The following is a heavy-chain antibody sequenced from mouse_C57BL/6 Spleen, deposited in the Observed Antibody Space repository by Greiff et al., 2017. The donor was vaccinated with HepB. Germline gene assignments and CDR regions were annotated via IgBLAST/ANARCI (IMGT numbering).Heavy chain of an antibody. CDR3: ARSITTVVAPYYAMDY. CDR2: INPSSGYT. J-gene: IGHJ4*01. D-gene: IGHD1-1*01. Sequence: VQRVESGAELAKPGASVKLSCKASGYTFTSYWMHWVKQRPGQGLEWIGYINPSSGYTKYNQKFKDKATLTADKSSSTAYMQLSSLTYEDSAVYYCARSITTVVAPYYAMDYWGQGTSVTVSS. CDR1: GYTFTSYW. V-gene: IGHV1-7*01.